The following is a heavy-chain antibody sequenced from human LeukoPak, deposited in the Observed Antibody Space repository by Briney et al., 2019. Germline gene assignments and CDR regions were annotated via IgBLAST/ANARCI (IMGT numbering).Heavy chain of an antibody. J-gene: IGHJ4*02. Sequence: PGGSLRLSCAASGFNVAAYDMYWVRQPPGKSLEWVSLISGDSDNKYSAASVKCRFPISRDNSKSSLYLEMNSLTTEDTAVYYCAIAYESGSFYRAFAYWGQGALVTVSS. V-gene: IGHV3-43*02. CDR3: AIAYESGSFYRAFAY. CDR1: GFNVAAYD. CDR2: ISGDSDNK. D-gene: IGHD3-10*01.